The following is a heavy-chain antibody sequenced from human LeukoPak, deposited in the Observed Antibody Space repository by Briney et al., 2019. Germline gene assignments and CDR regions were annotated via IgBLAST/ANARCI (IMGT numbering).Heavy chain of an antibody. D-gene: IGHD6-13*01. Sequence: PGGSLRLSCAAYGFTFRTYALHWVRQAPGKGLEWVAVLSHDGDLDYYADSGRGRFTISRDNSKNTLYLQLNSLGAEDTAVYYCAKDRERGYNDIWYPPSFDVWGQGTLVTVSS. J-gene: IGHJ4*02. V-gene: IGHV3-30*04. CDR1: GFTFRTYA. CDR3: AKDRERGYNDIWYPPSFDV. CDR2: LSHDGDLD.